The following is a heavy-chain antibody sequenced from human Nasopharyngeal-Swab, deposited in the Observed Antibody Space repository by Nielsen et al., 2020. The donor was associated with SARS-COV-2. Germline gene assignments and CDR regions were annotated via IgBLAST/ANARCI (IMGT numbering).Heavy chain of an antibody. D-gene: IGHD1-7*01. CDR1: GFTFSSYW. Sequence: GGSLRLSCAASGFTFSSYWMSWVRQAPGKGLEWVANIKQDGSEKYYVDSVKGRFTISRDNAKNSLYLQMNSLRAEDTAVYCCARDGTGTLDYYYYYGMDVWGQGTTVTVSS. CDR2: IKQDGSEK. V-gene: IGHV3-7*01. CDR3: ARDGTGTLDYYYYYGMDV. J-gene: IGHJ6*02.